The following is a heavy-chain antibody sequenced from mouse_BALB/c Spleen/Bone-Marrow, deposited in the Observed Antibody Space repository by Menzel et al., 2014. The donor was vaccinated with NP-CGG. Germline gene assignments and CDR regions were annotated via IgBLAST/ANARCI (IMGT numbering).Heavy chain of an antibody. J-gene: IGHJ2*01. Sequence: VKPGASVKLSCKASGYTFTSYWMHWVKQRPGQGLEWIGEINPSNGRTNYNEKFKSKATLTVDKSSSTAYMQLSSLTSEDSEVYYCAREGPLDYWGQGTTLTVSS. CDR3: AREGPLDY. CDR2: INPSNGRT. V-gene: IGHV1S81*02. CDR1: GYTFTSYW. D-gene: IGHD6-1*01.